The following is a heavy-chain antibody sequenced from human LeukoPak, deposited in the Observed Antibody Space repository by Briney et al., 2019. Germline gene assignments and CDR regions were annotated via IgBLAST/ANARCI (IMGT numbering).Heavy chain of an antibody. D-gene: IGHD5-18*01. Sequence: GGSLRLSCAASGFTFSSYWMHWDRQAPGKGLVWVSRINSDGSSTSYADSVKGRFTISRDNTKNTLYLQMNSLRAEDTAVYYCARVGFSYGYCSAFDYWGQGTLVTVSS. J-gene: IGHJ4*02. CDR2: INSDGSST. V-gene: IGHV3-74*01. CDR1: GFTFSSYW. CDR3: ARVGFSYGYCSAFDY.